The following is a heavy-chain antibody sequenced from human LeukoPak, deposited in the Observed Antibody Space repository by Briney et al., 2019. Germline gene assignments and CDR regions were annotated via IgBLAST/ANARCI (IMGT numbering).Heavy chain of an antibody. CDR2: ISGSGGST. CDR3: AKGLSSGWAY. J-gene: IGHJ4*02. Sequence: GGSLRLSCAASGFTFSSYAMSWVRQAPGKGLEWVSAISGSGGSTYYADSVKGRFTISRDNSKNTLYPQMNSLKAEDTAVYYCAKGLSSGWAYWGQGTLVTVSS. CDR1: GFTFSSYA. D-gene: IGHD6-19*01. V-gene: IGHV3-23*01.